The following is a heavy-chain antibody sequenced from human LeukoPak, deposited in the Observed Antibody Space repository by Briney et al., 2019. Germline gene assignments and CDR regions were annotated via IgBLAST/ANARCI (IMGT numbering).Heavy chain of an antibody. CDR1: GFTFSSYE. J-gene: IGHJ4*02. Sequence: GGSLRLSCAASGFTFSSYEMNWVRQAPGKGLEWVAVISYDGSNKYYADSVKGRFTISRDNSKNTLYLQMNSLRAEDTALYYCAKGDYWGQGTLVTVSS. CDR2: ISYDGSNK. CDR3: AKGDY. V-gene: IGHV3-30*18.